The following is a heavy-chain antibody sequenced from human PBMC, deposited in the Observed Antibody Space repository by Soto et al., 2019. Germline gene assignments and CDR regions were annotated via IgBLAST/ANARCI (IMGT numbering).Heavy chain of an antibody. J-gene: IGHJ2*01. D-gene: IGHD1-1*01. CDR2: IFYDGSRK. CDR1: GFTLSRYG. V-gene: IGHV3-33*01. CDR3: ACFFLYNWNAPYFTVFPAQRSFDL. Sequence: GRNLRICCAASGFTLSRYGMHWVRQAPGKGLEWLAVIFYDGSRKEYAASVKGRFTISRDNSKNTLYLQMNSLRAEDTAVYYCACFFLYNWNAPYFTVFPAQRSFDL.